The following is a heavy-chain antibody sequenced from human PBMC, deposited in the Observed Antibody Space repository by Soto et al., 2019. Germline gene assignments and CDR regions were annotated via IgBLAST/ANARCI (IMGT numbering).Heavy chain of an antibody. Sequence: ASVKVSCKASGYTFISYGISWVRQAPGQGLEWMGWISPYNANTNYAQKFQGRVTMTTDTSTSTAYMELSNLRSEDTAVYYCARVYDYIWGSPDPIFDYWGQGTLVTVSS. CDR1: GYTFISYG. CDR3: ARVYDYIWGSPDPIFDY. CDR2: ISPYNANT. V-gene: IGHV1-18*01. D-gene: IGHD3-16*01. J-gene: IGHJ4*02.